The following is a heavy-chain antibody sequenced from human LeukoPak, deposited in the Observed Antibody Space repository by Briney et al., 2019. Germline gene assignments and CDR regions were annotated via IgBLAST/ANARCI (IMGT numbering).Heavy chain of an antibody. Sequence: SETPSLTSAVPGGSIRSHYWSWSRQPPGEGLEFIGYIYYNGNTNYIPALKSRLTISVDTSRKQFSLKLSSVTAADAAVYYCARGGWYFALWGRGTLVTVSS. CDR1: GGSIRSHY. J-gene: IGHJ2*01. CDR2: IYYNGNT. CDR3: ARGGWYFAL. V-gene: IGHV4-59*11.